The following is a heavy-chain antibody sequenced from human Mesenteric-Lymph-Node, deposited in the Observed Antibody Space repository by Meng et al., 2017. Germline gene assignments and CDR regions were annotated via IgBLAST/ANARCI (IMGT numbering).Heavy chain of an antibody. J-gene: IGHJ5*02. CDR1: GFTVSSNY. CDR2: ISSSGSTI. D-gene: IGHD3-10*01. CDR3: AKDYYGSGSYSPTLDP. Sequence: GESLKISCAASGFTVSSNYMSWVRQAPGKGLEWGSYISSSGSTIYYADSVKGRFTISRDNAKNSLYLQMNSLRAEDTAVYYCAKDYYGSGSYSPTLDPWGQGTLVTVSS. V-gene: IGHV3-11*01.